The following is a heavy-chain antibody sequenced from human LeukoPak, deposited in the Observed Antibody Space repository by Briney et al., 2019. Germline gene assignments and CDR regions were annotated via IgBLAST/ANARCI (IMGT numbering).Heavy chain of an antibody. CDR1: GGSFSGYY. J-gene: IGHJ5*02. D-gene: IGHD6-13*01. CDR2: INHSGST. CDR3: ARGKPYSSSWYFTPLRIKNWFDP. V-gene: IGHV4-34*01. Sequence: SETLSLTCAAYGGSFSGYYWSWIRQPPGKGLEWIGEINHSGSTNYNPSLKSRVTISVDTSKNQFSLKLSSVTAADTAVYYCARGKPYSSSWYFTPLRIKNWFDPWGQGTLVTVSS.